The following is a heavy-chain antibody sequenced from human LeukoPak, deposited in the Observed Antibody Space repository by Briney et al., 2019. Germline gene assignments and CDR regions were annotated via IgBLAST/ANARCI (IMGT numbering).Heavy chain of an antibody. CDR1: GFTFSSYA. CDR3: AKGSLSGDYIPAIDNYFDH. CDR2: LSASGSST. J-gene: IGHJ4*02. V-gene: IGHV3-23*01. D-gene: IGHD4-17*01. Sequence: GGSLRLSCAASGFTFSSYAMSWVRQAPGKGLEWVPSLSASGSSTSYADPVKGRATISRDNSKNTLYLQMNSLRADDTAVYYCAKGSLSGDYIPAIDNYFDHWGQGTLVTVSS.